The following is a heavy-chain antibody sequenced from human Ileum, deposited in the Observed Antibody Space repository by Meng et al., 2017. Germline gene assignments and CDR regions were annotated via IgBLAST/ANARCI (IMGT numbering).Heavy chain of an antibody. V-gene: IGHV3-66*02. CDR2: IYSGETT. D-gene: IGHD3-10*01. CDR1: GFTVDSNY. Sequence: GGSLRLSCAASGFTVDSNYISWVRQSPGRGLEWVSAIYSGETTFYADSVKGRFTISRDSSKNTVDLQMNSLRPEDSAVYYCARERNYYASGTSYAAFDLWGQGTLVTVSS. J-gene: IGHJ4*02. CDR3: ARERNYYASGTSYAAFDL.